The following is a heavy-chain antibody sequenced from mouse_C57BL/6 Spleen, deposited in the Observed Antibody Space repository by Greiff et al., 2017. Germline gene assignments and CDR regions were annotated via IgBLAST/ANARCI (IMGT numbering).Heavy chain of an antibody. J-gene: IGHJ1*03. Sequence: LVEPGASVKLSCKASGYTFTSYDINWVKQRPGQGLEWIGWIYPRDGSTKYNEKFKGKATLTADKSSSTAYMQLNSLTSEDSAVYFCARSPNYVYWYFYVWDTGTTVTVSS. CDR2: IYPRDGST. CDR3: ARSPNYVYWYFYV. D-gene: IGHD2-1*01. V-gene: IGHV1-85*01. CDR1: GYTFTSYD.